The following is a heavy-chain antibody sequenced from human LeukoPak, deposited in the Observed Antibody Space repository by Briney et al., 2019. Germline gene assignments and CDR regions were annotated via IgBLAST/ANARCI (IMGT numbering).Heavy chain of an antibody. J-gene: IGHJ3*02. CDR1: GYSFTDFY. V-gene: IGHV1-2*02. Sequence: ASVKVSCKASGYSFTDFYIHWLRQAPGQGLEWMGWINPNSGGTKYAQKFQGRVTITADKSTSTAYLELSSLRSEDTAVYYCARLAETRPLWIAVAPYGAFDIWGQGTMVTVSS. D-gene: IGHD6-19*01. CDR3: ARLAETRPLWIAVAPYGAFDI. CDR2: INPNSGGT.